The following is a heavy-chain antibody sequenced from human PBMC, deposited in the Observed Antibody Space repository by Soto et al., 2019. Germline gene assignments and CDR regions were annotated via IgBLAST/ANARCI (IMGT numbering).Heavy chain of an antibody. CDR2: IYVTGAV. CDR3: ARLRIATNNYKWFDP. Sequence: PSETLSLTCSVSGAALNSGNYYWSWIRQVPGKGLEWIGHIYVTGAVDYNPSLGDRITISQDTSERQFFLNLRLVTAADTAVYYCARLRIATNNYKWFDPWGQGTLVTVSS. J-gene: IGHJ5*02. CDR1: GAALNSGNYY. V-gene: IGHV4-31*03. D-gene: IGHD2-21*01.